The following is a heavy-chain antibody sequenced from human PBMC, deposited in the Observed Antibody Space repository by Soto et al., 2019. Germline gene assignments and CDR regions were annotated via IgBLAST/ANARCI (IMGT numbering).Heavy chain of an antibody. D-gene: IGHD6-6*01. Sequence: GGSLRLSCAASGFTFSSYAMSWVRQAPGKGLEWVSAISGSGGSTYYADSVKGRFTISRDNSKNTLYLQMNSLRAEDTAVYYCAKDLRVAARQPYYFDYWGQGTLVTVSS. V-gene: IGHV3-23*01. CDR3: AKDLRVAARQPYYFDY. J-gene: IGHJ4*02. CDR2: ISGSGGST. CDR1: GFTFSSYA.